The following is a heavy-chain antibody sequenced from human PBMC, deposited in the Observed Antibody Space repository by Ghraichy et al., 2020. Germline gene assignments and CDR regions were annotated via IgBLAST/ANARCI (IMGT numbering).Heavy chain of an antibody. J-gene: IGHJ4*02. D-gene: IGHD4-17*01. CDR3: VKTYWPYGDFAPNLIDY. CDR1: GFTFSSYA. CDR2: ISGSGGGT. Sequence: GGSLRLSCAASGFTFSSYAMSWVRQAPGKGLEWVSAISGSGGGTYYADSVKGRFTISRDNSKNTLYLQMNSLRAEDTAVYYCVKTYWPYGDFAPNLIDYWGQGTLVTVSS. V-gene: IGHV3-23*01.